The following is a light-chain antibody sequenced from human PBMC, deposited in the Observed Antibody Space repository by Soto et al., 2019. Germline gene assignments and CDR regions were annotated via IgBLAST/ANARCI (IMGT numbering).Light chain of an antibody. CDR1: RSDVGGYDY. V-gene: IGLV2-11*01. Sequence: QSVLTQPRSVSGSPGQSVSISCTGARSDVGGYDYVSWYQQHPDKAPKVIIYDVIKRPSGVPDRFSGSKSGNTASLTISGLHSDDEADYYCCSYAGSYPYVFGPGTKLTVL. CDR2: DVI. CDR3: CSYAGSYPYV. J-gene: IGLJ1*01.